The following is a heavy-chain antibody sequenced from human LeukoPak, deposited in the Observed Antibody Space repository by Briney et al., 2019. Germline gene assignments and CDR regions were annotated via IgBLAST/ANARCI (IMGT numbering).Heavy chain of an antibody. Sequence: SETLSLTCSVSGGSINNHIWSWIRQPPGKGLEWIGEINHSGSTSYNPSLKSRVTISVDTSKNQFSLKLSSVTAADTAVYYCARGRRTVLWFGELLRGGWFDPWGQGTLVTVSS. CDR2: INHSGST. CDR3: ARGRRTVLWFGELLRGGWFDP. V-gene: IGHV4-34*01. D-gene: IGHD3-10*01. CDR1: GGSINNHI. J-gene: IGHJ5*02.